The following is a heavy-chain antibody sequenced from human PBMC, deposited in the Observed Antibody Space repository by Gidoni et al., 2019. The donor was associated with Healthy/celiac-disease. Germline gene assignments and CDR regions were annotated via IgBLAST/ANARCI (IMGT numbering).Heavy chain of an antibody. CDR1: GFTFSSYS. V-gene: IGHV3-21*01. Sequence: EVQLVESGGGLVKPGGSLRLSCAASGFTFSSYSMNWVRQAPGKGLEWVSSISSSSSYIYYADSVKGRFTISRDNAKNSLYLQMTSLRAEDTAVYYCARGIDYGGTADYWGQGTLVTVSS. CDR3: ARGIDYGGTADY. D-gene: IGHD4-17*01. J-gene: IGHJ4*02. CDR2: ISSSSSYI.